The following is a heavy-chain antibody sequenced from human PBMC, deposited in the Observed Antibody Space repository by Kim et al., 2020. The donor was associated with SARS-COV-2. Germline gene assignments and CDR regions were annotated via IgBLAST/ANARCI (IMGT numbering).Heavy chain of an antibody. J-gene: IGHJ6*02. D-gene: IGHD3-10*01. Sequence: DRFTISRNNSKNTLNLQMNSLRAEDTAVYYCARDGSGSYSYYYYYGMDVWGQGTTVTVSS. V-gene: IGHV3-30*01. CDR3: ARDGSGSYSYYYYYGMDV.